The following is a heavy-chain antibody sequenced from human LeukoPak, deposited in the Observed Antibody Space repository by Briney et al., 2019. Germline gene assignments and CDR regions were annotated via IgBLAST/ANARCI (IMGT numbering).Heavy chain of an antibody. D-gene: IGHD5-18*01. CDR2: FDAEDGET. CDR3: ATSSVYSGNDY. Sequence: ASVKVSCKXSGYTLTQLSMHWVRQAPGKGLERMGGFDAEDGETIYAQKFQGRVTMTEDTSTDTAYMELSSLRSEDTAVYYCATSSVYSGNDYWGQGTLVTVSS. J-gene: IGHJ4*02. CDR1: GYTLTQLS. V-gene: IGHV1-24*01.